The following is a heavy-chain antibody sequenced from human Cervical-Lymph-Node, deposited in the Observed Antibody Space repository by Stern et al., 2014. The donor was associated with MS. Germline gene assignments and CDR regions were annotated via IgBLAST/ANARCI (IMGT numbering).Heavy chain of an antibody. CDR1: GGSITNRDY. CDR2: VYYSGIT. J-gene: IGHJ2*01. Sequence: QVQLQESGPGLVKPSETLSLTCTVSGGSITNRDYWGWIRQSPGKGLEWIGSVYYSGITYYRPSLKSRATISIDTSKNHFSLKLTSVPATDTAVYFCARGVTAVTNYVPNWCFDLWGRGTLVTISS. V-gene: IGHV4-39*02. D-gene: IGHD4-11*01. CDR3: ARGVTAVTNYVPNWCFDL.